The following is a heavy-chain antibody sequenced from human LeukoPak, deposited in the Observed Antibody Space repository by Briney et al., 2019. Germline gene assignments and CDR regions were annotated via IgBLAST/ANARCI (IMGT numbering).Heavy chain of an antibody. D-gene: IGHD3-9*01. CDR2: IYYSGST. J-gene: IGHJ6*02. Sequence: PSETLSLTCTVSGGSISSSSYYWGWIRQPPGKGLEWIGSIYYSGSTYYNPSLKSRVTISVDTSKNQFSLKLSSVTAADTAVYYCARLRYFDWPRPYYYYGMDVWGQGTTVTVSS. CDR1: GGSISSSSYY. CDR3: ARLRYFDWPRPYYYYGMDV. V-gene: IGHV4-39*01.